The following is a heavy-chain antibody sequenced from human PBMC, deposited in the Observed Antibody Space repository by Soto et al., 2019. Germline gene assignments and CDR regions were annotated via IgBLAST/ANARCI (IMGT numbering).Heavy chain of an antibody. CDR2: IYYSGST. D-gene: IGHD6-25*01. Sequence: PSETLSLTCTVSGGSISSSSYYWGWIHQPPGKGLEWIGSIYYSGSTYYNPSLKSRVTISVDTSKNQFSLKLSSVTAADTAVYYCARRTVERPVFDYWGQGTLVTVSS. CDR3: ARRTVERPVFDY. CDR1: GGSISSSSYY. V-gene: IGHV4-39*07. J-gene: IGHJ4*02.